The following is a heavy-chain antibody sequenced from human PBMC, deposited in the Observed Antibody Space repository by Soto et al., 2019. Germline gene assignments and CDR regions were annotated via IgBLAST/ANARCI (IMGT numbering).Heavy chain of an antibody. J-gene: IGHJ5*02. CDR2: ISGSGGST. CDR3: AKDEFPPERYRSGGSCYSNWFDP. D-gene: IGHD2-15*01. Sequence: GGSLGLGCGASGLTVSSYAMSWVRQAPGKGLGWVAAISGSGGSTYYADSVNGRFTISRDNSKNTLYLQMNSLRAEDTAVYCCAKDEFPPERYRSGGSCYSNWFDPWGQGTLVTVSS. V-gene: IGHV3-23*01. CDR1: GLTVSSYA.